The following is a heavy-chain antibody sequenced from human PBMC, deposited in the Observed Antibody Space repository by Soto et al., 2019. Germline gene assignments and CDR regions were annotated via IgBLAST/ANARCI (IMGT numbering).Heavy chain of an antibody. Sequence: GGSLRLSCAASGFTFSSYWMSWVRQAPGKGLEWVANIKQDGSEKYYVDSVKGRFTISRDNAKNSLYLQMNSLRAEDTAVYYCARGGPYDFWSGYYFQHWGQGTLVTVSS. CDR2: IKQDGSEK. V-gene: IGHV3-7*01. CDR1: GFTFSSYW. CDR3: ARGGPYDFWSGYYFQH. D-gene: IGHD3-3*01. J-gene: IGHJ1*01.